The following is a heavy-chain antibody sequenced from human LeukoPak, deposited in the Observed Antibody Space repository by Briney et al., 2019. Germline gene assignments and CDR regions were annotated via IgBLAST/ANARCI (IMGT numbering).Heavy chain of an antibody. J-gene: IGHJ6*03. D-gene: IGHD2-2*01. CDR1: GGTFSSYA. V-gene: IGHV1-69*05. CDR3: ARGLPAAYYYCYYMDV. Sequence: GASVKVSCKASGGTFSSYAISWVRQAPGQGLEWMGGIIPIFGTANYAQKFQGRVTITTDESTSTAYMELSSLRSEDTAVYYCARGLPAAYYYCYYMDVWGKGTTVTVSS. CDR2: IIPIFGTA.